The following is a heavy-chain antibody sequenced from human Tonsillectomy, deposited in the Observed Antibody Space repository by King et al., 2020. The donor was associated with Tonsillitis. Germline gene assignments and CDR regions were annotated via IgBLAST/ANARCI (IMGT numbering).Heavy chain of an antibody. CDR3: GRDRNPKYSGRFYDFFDI. CDR1: GFTFSSYW. J-gene: IGHJ3*02. D-gene: IGHD1-26*01. CDR2: LKQDGSQK. Sequence: VQLVESGGGLVQPGGSLRLSCTASGFTFSSYWMTWVRQAPGKGLEWVANLKQDGSQKYYVDSVKGRFTISRDNARNSLYLQMNSLRAEDTALYYCGRDRNPKYSGRFYDFFDIWGQGTMVTVSS. V-gene: IGHV3-7*04.